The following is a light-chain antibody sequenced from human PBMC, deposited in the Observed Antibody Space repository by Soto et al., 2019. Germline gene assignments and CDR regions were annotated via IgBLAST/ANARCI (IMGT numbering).Light chain of an antibody. CDR2: GAS. Sequence: TVLTQSPGTLSLSPGERVTLSCRASQSVSSSYLAWYQQKPGQAPRLLIYGASSRATGIPDRFSGSGSGTDFTLTISRLEPEDFAVYYCQQYGSSPRTFGQGTKVDIK. CDR1: QSVSSSY. CDR3: QQYGSSPRT. J-gene: IGKJ1*01. V-gene: IGKV3-20*01.